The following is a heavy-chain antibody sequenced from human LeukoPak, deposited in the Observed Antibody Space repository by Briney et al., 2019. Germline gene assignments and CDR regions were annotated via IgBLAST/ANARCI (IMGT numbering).Heavy chain of an antibody. CDR2: ISSTGSII. CDR1: GFTFSDYY. V-gene: IGHV3-11*04. Sequence: GGSLRLSCAASGFTFSDYYMSWIRQAPGKGLEWVSYISSTGSIIYYADSVKGRFTISRDNAKNSLYLQMNSLRAEDTAVYYCARSIAAAGTRRNDAFDIWGQGTMVTVSS. J-gene: IGHJ3*02. CDR3: ARSIAAAGTRRNDAFDI. D-gene: IGHD6-13*01.